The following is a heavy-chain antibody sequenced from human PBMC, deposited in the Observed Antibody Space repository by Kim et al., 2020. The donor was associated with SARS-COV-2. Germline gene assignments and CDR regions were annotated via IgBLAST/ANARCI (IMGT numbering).Heavy chain of an antibody. CDR3: TGLGGNSN. D-gene: IGHD3-16*01. Sequence: DGSTYYADSVKGRFTISRDSSTNTVFLQMISLGAEDTAVYYCTGLGGNSNLGPGALVTVSS. V-gene: IGHV3-53*01. CDR2: DGST. J-gene: IGHJ4*02.